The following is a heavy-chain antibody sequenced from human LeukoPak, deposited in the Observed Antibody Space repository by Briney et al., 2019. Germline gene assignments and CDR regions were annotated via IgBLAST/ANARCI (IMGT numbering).Heavy chain of an antibody. CDR3: ATVLIDGYDSYYFDY. CDR1: GYSFTSYW. D-gene: IGHD5-24*01. J-gene: IGHJ4*02. Sequence: GESLKISCKGSGYSFTSYWLGWVRQMPGQGLEWMGIIYPGDSDTRYSPSFQGQVTISADKSISTAYLQWSSLKASDTAMYYCATVLIDGYDSYYFDYWGQGTLVTVSS. V-gene: IGHV5-51*01. CDR2: IYPGDSDT.